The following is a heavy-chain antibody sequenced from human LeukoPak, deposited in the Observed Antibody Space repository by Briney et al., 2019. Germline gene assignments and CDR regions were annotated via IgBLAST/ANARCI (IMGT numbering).Heavy chain of an antibody. D-gene: IGHD6-6*01. CDR2: IFHTGSA. Sequence: PSETLSLTCSVSGYSISSGYYWAWIRQPPGKGLEWIGDIFHTGSAYYNPPLKSRITISVDTSKNQFSLKLSSVTAADTAVYYCARGEVEYNWFDPWGQGTLVTVSS. J-gene: IGHJ5*02. CDR1: GYSISSGYY. V-gene: IGHV4-38-2*02. CDR3: ARGEVEYNWFDP.